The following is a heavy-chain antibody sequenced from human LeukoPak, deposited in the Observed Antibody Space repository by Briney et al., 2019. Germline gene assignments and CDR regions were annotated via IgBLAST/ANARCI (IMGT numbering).Heavy chain of an antibody. CDR3: AKKGYCSGGSCYAFGY. J-gene: IGHJ4*02. Sequence: GGSLRLSCAASGFTFSNFAMSWVRQAPGKGLEWVSAISGSGGSTYYADSVKGRFTISRDNSKNTLYLQMNSLRAEDTAVYYCAKKGYCSGGSCYAFGYWGQGTLVTVSS. V-gene: IGHV3-23*01. CDR1: GFTFSNFA. D-gene: IGHD2-15*01. CDR2: ISGSGGST.